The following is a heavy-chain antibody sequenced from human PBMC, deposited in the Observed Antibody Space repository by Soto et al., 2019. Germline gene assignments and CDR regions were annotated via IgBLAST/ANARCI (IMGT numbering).Heavy chain of an antibody. D-gene: IGHD2-21*01. CDR2: IYSGGNP. CDR3: ARGPNSDC. Sequence: EARLVQSGGGLVQPGGSLRLSCAASGFSVGGNYMSWVRQAPGKGLELVSLIYSGGNPFYADSMKGRFTLSRDNPNNMLYLQMDRVRAEDTAVSYCARGPNSDCWGQGTLVIVSS. V-gene: IGHV3-53*01. J-gene: IGHJ4*02. CDR1: GFSVGGNY.